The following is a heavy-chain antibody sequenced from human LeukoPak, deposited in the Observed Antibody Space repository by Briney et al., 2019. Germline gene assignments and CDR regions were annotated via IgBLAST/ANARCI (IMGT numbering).Heavy chain of an antibody. V-gene: IGHV3-66*01. CDR1: GFTVSSNY. Sequence: PGGSLRLSCAASGFTVSSNYMSWVRQAPGKGLEWVSVIYSGDSTYYADSVKGRFTISRDNSKNTLYLQMNSLRAEDTAVYYCAAEPEKGVGAGYWGQGTLVTVSS. CDR3: AAEPEKGVGAGY. D-gene: IGHD1-26*01. CDR2: IYSGDST. J-gene: IGHJ4*02.